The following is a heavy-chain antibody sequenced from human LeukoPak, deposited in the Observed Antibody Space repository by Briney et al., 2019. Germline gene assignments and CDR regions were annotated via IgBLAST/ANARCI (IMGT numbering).Heavy chain of an antibody. Sequence: PSETLSLTCAVYGGFFSGYYWSWVRQAPGKGLEWVGRIKSKTDGGTTDYAAPVKGRFSISRDDSKNTLYLQMNSLRSEDTAVYYCGDAGSTPLTPYWGQGTLVTVSS. D-gene: IGHD1-26*01. CDR2: IKSKTDGGTT. CDR1: GGFFSGYY. V-gene: IGHV3-15*01. J-gene: IGHJ4*02. CDR3: GDAGSTPLTPY.